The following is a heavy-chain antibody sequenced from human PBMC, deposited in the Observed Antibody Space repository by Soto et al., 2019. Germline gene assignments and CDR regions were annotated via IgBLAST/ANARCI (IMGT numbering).Heavy chain of an antibody. J-gene: IGHJ4*02. CDR1: GHTLTELS. V-gene: IGHV1-24*01. Sequence: QVQLVQSGAEVKKPGASVKVSCKVSGHTLTELSMHWVRLAPGKGLEWMGGFDPEDGETISAQKFQGRVTMTEDTSTDSTYSELSSLRSEVTAVYYCAAGGTRWLHSPFDYWGQGTLVTISS. CDR2: FDPEDGET. D-gene: IGHD1-1*01. CDR3: AAGGTRWLHSPFDY.